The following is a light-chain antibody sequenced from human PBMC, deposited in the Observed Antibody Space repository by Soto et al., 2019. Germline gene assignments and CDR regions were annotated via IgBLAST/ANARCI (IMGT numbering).Light chain of an antibody. CDR1: QGISSR. Sequence: DIQMTQSPSSVSASVGDRVTITCRASQGISSRLAWYQQKPGKAPKLLIYAASSLESGIPSRFSGSGSGTDFTDFTLTISSLQPEDFATYYCQQSYNTPWTFGQGTKVDIK. J-gene: IGKJ1*01. V-gene: IGKV1-12*01. CDR3: QQSYNTPWT. CDR2: AAS.